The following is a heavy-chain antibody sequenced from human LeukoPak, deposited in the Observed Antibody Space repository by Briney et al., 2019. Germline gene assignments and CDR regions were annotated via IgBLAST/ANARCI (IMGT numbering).Heavy chain of an antibody. J-gene: IGHJ5*02. CDR1: GGTFSSYA. D-gene: IGHD6-19*01. CDR2: IIPIFGIA. Sequence: SVKVSCKASGGTFSSYAISWVRQVPGQGLEWMGRIIPIFGIANYAQKFQGRVTITADKSTSTAYMELSSLRSEDTAVYYCASGAAVAGASNWFDPWGQGTLVTVSS. CDR3: ASGAAVAGASNWFDP. V-gene: IGHV1-69*04.